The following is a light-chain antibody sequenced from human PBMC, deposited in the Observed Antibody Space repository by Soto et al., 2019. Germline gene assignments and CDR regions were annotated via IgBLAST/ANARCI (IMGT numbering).Light chain of an antibody. CDR3: QSYDSSHVV. CDR2: GNS. V-gene: IGLV1-40*01. CDR1: SSNIGAGYD. J-gene: IGLJ2*01. Sequence: QSVLTQPPSVSGAPGQRVTISCTGRSSNIGAGYDVHWYQQIPGTAPKLLIYGNSNRPSGVPDRFSGSKSGTSASLAITGLQAEDEADYYCQSYDSSHVVFGGGTKVTVL.